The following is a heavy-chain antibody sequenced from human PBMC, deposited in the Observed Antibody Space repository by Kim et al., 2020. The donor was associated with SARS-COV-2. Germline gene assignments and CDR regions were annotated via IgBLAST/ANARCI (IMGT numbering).Heavy chain of an antibody. J-gene: IGHJ3*02. CDR2: ISSNGGST. CDR1: GFTFSSYA. V-gene: IGHV3-64D*09. CDR3: VKETYYYDSSGYYESGAFDI. D-gene: IGHD3-22*01. Sequence: GGSLRLSCSASGFTFSSYAMHWVRQAPGKGLESVSAISSNGGSTYYADSGKGRFTISRDNSKNTLYLQVSSLRAEDTAVYYCVKETYYYDSSGYYESGAFDIWGQGTMVTVSS.